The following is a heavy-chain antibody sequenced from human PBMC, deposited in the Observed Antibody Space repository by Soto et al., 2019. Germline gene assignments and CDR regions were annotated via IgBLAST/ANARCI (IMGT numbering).Heavy chain of an antibody. V-gene: IGHV1-69*01. Sequence: QVQVVQSGVEVRMPASSVKVSCKASGDTFKNCGISWVRQAPGQGLEWMGGIIPLFGTTDFAQRFQGRLTITTDESTTTAYMELSRLRSEDTATYSCAAELGFGKLSVVWGQGTTVIVSS. CDR1: GDTFKNCG. J-gene: IGHJ6*02. D-gene: IGHD3-10*01. CDR3: AAELGFGKLSVV. CDR2: IIPLFGTT.